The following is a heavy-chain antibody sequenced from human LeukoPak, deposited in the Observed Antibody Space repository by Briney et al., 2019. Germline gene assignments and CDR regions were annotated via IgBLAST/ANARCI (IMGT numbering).Heavy chain of an antibody. V-gene: IGHV3-53*01. D-gene: IGHD3-16*02. J-gene: IGHJ6*03. CDR3: ASGWGSYRNPYYYMDV. CDR1: GFTVSSNY. CDR2: IYSGGST. Sequence: PGGSLRLSCAASGFTVSSNYMSWVRQAPGKGLEWVSVIYSGGSTYYADSVKGRFTISRDNSKNTLYLQMNSLRAEDTAVYYCASGWGSYRNPYYYMDVWGTGTTVTVSS.